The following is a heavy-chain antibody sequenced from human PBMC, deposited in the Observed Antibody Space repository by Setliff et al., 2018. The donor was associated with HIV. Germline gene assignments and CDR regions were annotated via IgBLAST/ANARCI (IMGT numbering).Heavy chain of an antibody. V-gene: IGHV4-4*09. J-gene: IGHJ3*02. CDR1: GGSISTFY. Sequence: SETLSLTCTVSGGSISTFYWSWIRQPPGKGLEWIGYIYTGGSTNYNPSLKRRVTVSVDTSKNQFSLNLSSVTAADTAVYYCVRHNPTMVTDGYDIWGQGTKVT. D-gene: IGHD2-21*02. CDR2: IYTGGST. CDR3: VRHNPTMVTDGYDI.